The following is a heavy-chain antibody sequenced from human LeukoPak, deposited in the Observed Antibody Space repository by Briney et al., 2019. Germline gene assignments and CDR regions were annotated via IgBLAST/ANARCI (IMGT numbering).Heavy chain of an antibody. CDR1: GFTFSTYG. J-gene: IGHJ6*03. CDR2: ISSDGSNT. V-gene: IGHV3-30*18. D-gene: IGHD3-10*01. CDR3: AKGPRGFGANYYYYYMDV. Sequence: GGSLRLSCAASGFTFSTYGMHWVRQAPGKGLEGVAIISSDGSNTYYTDSVKGRFTISRDNSKNTLYLQMNSLRAEDTAVYYCAKGPRGFGANYYYYYMDVWGKGTTVTISS.